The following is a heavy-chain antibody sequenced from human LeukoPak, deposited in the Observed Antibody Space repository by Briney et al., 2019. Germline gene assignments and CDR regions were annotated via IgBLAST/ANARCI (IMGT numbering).Heavy chain of an antibody. J-gene: IGHJ1*01. Sequence: SETLSLTCAVYGGSFSGYYWSWIRQPPGKGLEWIGEINHSGSTNYNPSLKSRVTISVDTSKTQFSLKLSSVTAADTAVYYCARGLGYCSGGSCYSGKYFQHWGQGTLVTVSS. CDR2: INHSGST. D-gene: IGHD2-15*01. CDR3: ARGLGYCSGGSCYSGKYFQH. CDR1: GGSFSGYY. V-gene: IGHV4-34*01.